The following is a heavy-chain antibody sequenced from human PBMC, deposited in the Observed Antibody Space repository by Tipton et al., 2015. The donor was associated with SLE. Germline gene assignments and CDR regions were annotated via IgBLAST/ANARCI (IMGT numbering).Heavy chain of an antibody. J-gene: IGHJ6*02. D-gene: IGHD3-10*01. CDR1: GGSISSYY. V-gene: IGHV4-4*08. CDR3: ASGSLGKGLWFREYYYGMDV. Sequence: GLVKPSETLSLTCTVSGGSISSYYWSWIRQPPGKGLEWIGYIYTSGSTNYNPSLKSRVTISVDTSKNQFSLKLSSVTAADTAVYYCASGSLGKGLWFREYYYGMDVWGQGTTVTVSS. CDR2: IYTSGST.